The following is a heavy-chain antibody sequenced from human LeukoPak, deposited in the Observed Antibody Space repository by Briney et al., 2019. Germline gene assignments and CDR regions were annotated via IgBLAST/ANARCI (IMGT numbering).Heavy chain of an antibody. J-gene: IGHJ5*02. V-gene: IGHV4-30-4*08. CDR1: GGSISSGNDY. Sequence: PSQTLSLTCTVSGGSISSGNDYWSWIRQPPGKDLEWIGYIYYSGSTYYNPSLKSRVTISVDTSKNQFSLKLSSVTAADTVVYYCARHKRGVGNNWFDPWGQGTLVTVSS. D-gene: IGHD1-14*01. CDR3: ARHKRGVGNNWFDP. CDR2: IYYSGST.